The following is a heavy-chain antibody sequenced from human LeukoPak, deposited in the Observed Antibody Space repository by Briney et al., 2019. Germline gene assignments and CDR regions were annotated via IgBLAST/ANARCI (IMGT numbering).Heavy chain of an antibody. CDR3: ARHYSSRRQGFDY. J-gene: IGHJ4*02. CDR2: IYYGGST. Sequence: SETLSLTCTASGGSISSTSYYWGWVRQPPGKGLEWIGSIYYGGSTYYNPSLKSRVTISVDTSKNHFSLKLISVTAADTAVYYCARHYSSRRQGFDYGGQGTLVTVS. D-gene: IGHD6-19*01. V-gene: IGHV4-39*01. CDR1: GGSISSTSYY.